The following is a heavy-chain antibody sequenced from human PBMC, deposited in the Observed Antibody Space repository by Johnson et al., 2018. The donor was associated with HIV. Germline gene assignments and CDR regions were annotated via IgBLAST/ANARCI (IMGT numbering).Heavy chain of an antibody. Sequence: QVQLVEYGGGVVQPGGSLRLSCAASGFTFSNYGMHWVRQAPGKGLEWVPLIRYDGSNKYYADSVKGRFTISRDNSKNTLYLQMNSLRAEDTAVYYCAKQQLVPDDAFDIWGQGTMVNVSS. D-gene: IGHD6-6*01. J-gene: IGHJ3*02. CDR3: AKQQLVPDDAFDI. CDR1: GFTFSNYG. V-gene: IGHV3-30*02. CDR2: IRYDGSNK.